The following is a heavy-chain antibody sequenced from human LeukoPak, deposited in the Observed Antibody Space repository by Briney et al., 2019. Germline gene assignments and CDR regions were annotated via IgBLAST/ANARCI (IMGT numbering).Heavy chain of an antibody. CDR1: GFTFSRYW. CDR2: IKQDGSDK. V-gene: IGHV3-7*03. D-gene: IGHD3-10*01. CDR3: AKDRGGRQLVHYGSGDWFDP. Sequence: GGSLRLSCAASGFTFSRYWMSWVRQAPGKGLEWVAIIKQDGSDKYYVDSVKGRFTTSRDNAKSTLYLQMNSLRAEDTAVYYCAKDRGGRQLVHYGSGDWFDPWGQGTLVTVSS. J-gene: IGHJ5*02.